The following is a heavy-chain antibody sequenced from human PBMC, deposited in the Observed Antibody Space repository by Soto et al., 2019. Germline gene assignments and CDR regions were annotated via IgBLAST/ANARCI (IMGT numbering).Heavy chain of an antibody. CDR3: PRHRAANYYYYSGMDV. J-gene: IGHJ6*02. D-gene: IGHD6-25*01. Sequence: EVQLVESGGGLVQPGGSLKLSCAASGFTFSGSAMHWVRQASGKGLEWVGRIRSKANSYATAYAASVKGRFTISRDDSKNTAYLQMNSLKTEDTAVYYCPRHRAANYYYYSGMDVWGQGTTVTVSS. CDR2: IRSKANSYAT. CDR1: GFTFSGSA. V-gene: IGHV3-73*02.